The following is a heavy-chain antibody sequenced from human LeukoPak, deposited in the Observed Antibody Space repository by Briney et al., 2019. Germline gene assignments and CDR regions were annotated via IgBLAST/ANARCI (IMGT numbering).Heavy chain of an antibody. V-gene: IGHV4-34*01. J-gene: IGHJ4*02. CDR1: GGSFSGHY. D-gene: IGHD6-13*01. CDR2: ISHSGST. CDR3: ARGPAYSSSWYGY. Sequence: SETLSLTCAVYGGSFSGHYCSWIRQSPGEGLEWIGEISHSGSTDYNPSLKSRVTISVDTSKNQFSLKVRSVTAADTALYYCARGPAYSSSWYGYWGQGTLVTVSS.